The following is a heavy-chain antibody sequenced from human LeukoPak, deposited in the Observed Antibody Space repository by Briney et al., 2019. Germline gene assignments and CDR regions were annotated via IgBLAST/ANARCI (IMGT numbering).Heavy chain of an antibody. J-gene: IGHJ5*02. CDR1: SGSISSSTYY. V-gene: IGHV4-61*05. D-gene: IGHD3-10*01. CDR3: ARGGYYGSGNDFRFDP. Sequence: SETLSLTCTVSSGSISSSTYYWAWIRQPPGKGLEWIGYIYYSGSTNYNPSLKSRVTISVDTSKNQFSLKLSSVTAADTAVYYCARGGYYGSGNDFRFDPWGQGTLVTVSS. CDR2: IYYSGST.